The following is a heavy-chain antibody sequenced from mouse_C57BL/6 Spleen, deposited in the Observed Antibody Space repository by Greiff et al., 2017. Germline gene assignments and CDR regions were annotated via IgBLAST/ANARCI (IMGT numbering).Heavy chain of an antibody. CDR2: IYPGSGST. V-gene: IGHV1-55*01. Sequence: QVQLKQPGAELVKPGASVKMSCKASGYTFTSYWITWVKQRPGQGLEWIGDIYPGSGSTNYNEKFKSKATLTVDTSSSTAYMQFSSLTSEDSAVYYCARKVRWYFDVWGTGTTVTVSS. CDR1: GYTFTSYW. J-gene: IGHJ1*03. CDR3: ARKVRWYFDV.